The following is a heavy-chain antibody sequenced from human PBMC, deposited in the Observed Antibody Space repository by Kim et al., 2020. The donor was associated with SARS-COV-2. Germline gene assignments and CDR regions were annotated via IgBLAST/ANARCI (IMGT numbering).Heavy chain of an antibody. CDR1: GFTFSSYS. Sequence: GGSLRLSCAVSGFTFSSYSMNWVRQAPGKGLEWVSYISSSSSTIYYADSVKGRFTISRDNAKNSLYLQMNSLRAEDTAVYYCARRGTTLDYWGQGTLVTV. D-gene: IGHD1-26*01. J-gene: IGHJ4*02. CDR3: ARRGTTLDY. CDR2: ISSSSSTI. V-gene: IGHV3-48*04.